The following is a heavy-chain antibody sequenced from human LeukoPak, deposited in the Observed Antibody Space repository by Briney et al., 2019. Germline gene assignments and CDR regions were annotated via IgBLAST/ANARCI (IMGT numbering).Heavy chain of an antibody. V-gene: IGHV3-23*01. Sequence: GGSLRLSCAASGFTFSSFSMNWVRQAPGKGLEWVSTISGSGDSTYYADSVKGRFTISRDNSKNTLYLQMNSLRAEDTAVYYCAKVPPYDSSGYYFYYFDYWGQGTLVTVSS. CDR2: ISGSGDST. D-gene: IGHD3-22*01. CDR1: GFTFSSFS. CDR3: AKVPPYDSSGYYFYYFDY. J-gene: IGHJ4*02.